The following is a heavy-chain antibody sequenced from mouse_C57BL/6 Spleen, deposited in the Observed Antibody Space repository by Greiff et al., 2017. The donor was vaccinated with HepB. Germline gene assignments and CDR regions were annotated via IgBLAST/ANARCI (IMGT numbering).Heavy chain of an antibody. Sequence: VKLQESGAELVMPGASVKLSCKASGYTFTSYWMHWVKQRPGQGLEWIGEIDPSDSYTNYNQKFKGKSTLTVDKSSSTAYMQLSSLTSEDSAVYYCARGRITTVVATRYFDYWGQGTTLTVSS. CDR1: GYTFTSYW. CDR2: IDPSDSYT. CDR3: ARGRITTVVATRYFDY. J-gene: IGHJ2*01. V-gene: IGHV1-69*01. D-gene: IGHD1-1*01.